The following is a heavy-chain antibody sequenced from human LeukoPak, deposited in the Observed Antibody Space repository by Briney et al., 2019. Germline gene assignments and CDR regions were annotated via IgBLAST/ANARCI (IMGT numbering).Heavy chain of an antibody. CDR3: AREDCSGGSCYSLSLTPVFHVFDI. D-gene: IGHD2-15*01. J-gene: IGHJ3*02. CDR2: ISAYNGNT. Sequence: ASVKVSCKASGCTFTNYGITWVRQAPGQGLEWMGWISAYNGNTNYAQKLQGRVTMTTDTSTSTAYMNLRSLRSDDTAVYYCAREDCSGGSCYSLSLTPVFHVFDIWGQGTMVTVSS. V-gene: IGHV1-18*01. CDR1: GCTFTNYG.